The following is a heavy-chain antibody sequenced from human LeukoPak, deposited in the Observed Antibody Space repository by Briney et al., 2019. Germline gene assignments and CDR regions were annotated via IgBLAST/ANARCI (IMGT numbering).Heavy chain of an antibody. J-gene: IGHJ4*02. CDR3: AKAPVTSCRGAYCYPFDS. V-gene: IGHV3-23*01. Sequence: GGSLRLSCAASGFTFSSYSMNWVRQAPGKGLEWVAATSSSDAGTYHADSVRGRFTISRDNSKNTLYLQMNSLRAEDAAVYFCAKAPVTSCRGAYCYPFDSWGQGTLVTVFS. CDR1: GFTFSSYS. D-gene: IGHD2-21*01. CDR2: TSSSDAGT.